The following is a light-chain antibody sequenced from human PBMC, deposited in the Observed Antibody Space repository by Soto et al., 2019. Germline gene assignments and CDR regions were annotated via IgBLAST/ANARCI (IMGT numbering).Light chain of an antibody. J-gene: IGKJ5*01. CDR2: AAS. CDR3: QQSYRTPPIT. Sequence: DIQMYQSPSSFSAWVGDRVTMTCLASQGISSWLAWYQQKPGKAPKLLIYAASSLQSGVPSRFSGSGSGTDFTLTISSLQPEDFATYYCQQSYRTPPITFGQGTRLEIK. CDR1: QGISSW. V-gene: IGKV1-12*01.